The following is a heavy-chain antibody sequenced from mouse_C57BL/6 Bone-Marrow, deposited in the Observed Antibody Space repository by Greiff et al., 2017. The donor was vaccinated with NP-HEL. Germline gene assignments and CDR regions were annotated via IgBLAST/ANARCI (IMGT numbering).Heavy chain of an antibody. J-gene: IGHJ3*01. V-gene: IGHV5-12*01. CDR1: GFTFSDYY. CDR2: ISNGGGST. D-gene: IGHD3-3*01. Sequence: EVKLVESGGGLVQPGGSLKLSCAASGFTFSDYYMYWVRQTPEKRLEWVAYISNGGGSTYYPDNVKGRFTISRDNAKNTLYLQMSRLKSEDTAMYYCARHGEGRGFAYWGQGTLVTVSA. CDR3: ARHGEGRGFAY.